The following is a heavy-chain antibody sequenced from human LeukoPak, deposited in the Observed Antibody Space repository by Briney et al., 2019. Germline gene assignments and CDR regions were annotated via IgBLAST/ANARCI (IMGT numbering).Heavy chain of an antibody. Sequence: GASVKVSCKASGYTFTSYDINWVRQATGQGLEWMGWMNPNSGNTGYAQKFQGRVTMTRNTSISTAYMGLSSLRSEDTAVYYCARGIKAAAGKIDYWGQGTLVTVSS. CDR3: ARGIKAAAGKIDY. CDR1: GYTFTSYD. D-gene: IGHD6-13*01. V-gene: IGHV1-8*01. J-gene: IGHJ4*02. CDR2: MNPNSGNT.